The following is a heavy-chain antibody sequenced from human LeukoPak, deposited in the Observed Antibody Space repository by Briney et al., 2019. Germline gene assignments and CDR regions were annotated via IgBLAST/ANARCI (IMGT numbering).Heavy chain of an antibody. CDR3: ARASGWYTDY. D-gene: IGHD6-19*01. J-gene: IGHJ4*02. CDR2: IYYSGST. V-gene: IGHV4-39*07. CDR1: GGSISSYY. Sequence: SETLSLTCTVSGGSISSYYWGWIRQPPGKGLEWIGSIYYSGSTYYNPSLKSRVTISVDTSKNQFSLKLSSVTAADTAVYYCARASGWYTDYWGQGTLVTVSS.